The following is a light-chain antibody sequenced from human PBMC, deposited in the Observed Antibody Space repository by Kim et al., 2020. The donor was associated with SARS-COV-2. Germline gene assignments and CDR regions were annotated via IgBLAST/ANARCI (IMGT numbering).Light chain of an antibody. Sequence: EIVLTQSPATLSLSPGGGATLSCRASQSIDSNLAWYQQKPGQAPRLLISGASTRATGIPARFSGSGSGSEFTLTICSLQSEDFAVYYCHQDNDWWRFGQGTKVDIK. V-gene: IGKV3-15*01. J-gene: IGKJ1*01. CDR2: GAS. CDR1: QSIDSN. CDR3: HQDNDWWR.